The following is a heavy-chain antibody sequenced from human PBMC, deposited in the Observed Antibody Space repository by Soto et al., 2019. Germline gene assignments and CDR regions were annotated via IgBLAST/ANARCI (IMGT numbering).Heavy chain of an antibody. CDR1: GGSLSSGDYY. J-gene: IGHJ5*02. CDR3: ARDRIDLAWFDP. D-gene: IGHD3-16*02. Sequence: SETLYLNCTVSGGSLSSGDYYWRWIRQPPGKGLEWIVYIYYSGSTYYNPSLKSRVTISVDTSKNQFYLKLSSVTAADTAVYDYARDRIDLAWFDPWGQGTLVTVSS. CDR2: IYYSGST. V-gene: IGHV4-30-4*01.